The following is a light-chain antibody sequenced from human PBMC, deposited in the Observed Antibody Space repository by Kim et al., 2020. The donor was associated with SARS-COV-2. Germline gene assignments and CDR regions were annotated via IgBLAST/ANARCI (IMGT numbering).Light chain of an antibody. J-gene: IGLJ1*01. CDR3: QSYDFSLSAWV. Sequence: QSVLTQPPSVSGAPGQRVTISCTGTSSNIRADYGVHWYQQLPGTAPQLLIYDTNNRPSGVPDRFSGSKSDTSASLAITGLQADDEADYYCQSYDFSLSAWVFGTGTKVTVL. CDR2: DTN. V-gene: IGLV1-40*01. CDR1: SSNIRADYG.